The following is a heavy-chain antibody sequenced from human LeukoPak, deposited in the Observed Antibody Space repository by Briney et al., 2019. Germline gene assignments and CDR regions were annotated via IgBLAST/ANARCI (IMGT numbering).Heavy chain of an antibody. CDR2: ISSSSSYI. D-gene: IGHD3-3*01. CDR1: GFTFSSYS. J-gene: IGHJ1*01. Sequence: PGGSLRLSCAASGFTFSSYSMNWVRQAPGKGLEWVSSISSSSSYIYYADSVKGRFTISRDNAKNSLYLQMNSLRAEDTAVYYCARAGTAYYDFWLLHWGQGTLVTVSS. V-gene: IGHV3-21*01. CDR3: ARAGTAYYDFWLLH.